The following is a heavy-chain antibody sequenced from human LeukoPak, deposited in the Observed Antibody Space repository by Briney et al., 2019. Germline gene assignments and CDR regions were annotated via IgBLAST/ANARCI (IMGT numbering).Heavy chain of an antibody. CDR3: ATTGGYSSGWTYYYYGMDV. V-gene: IGHV1-69*13. CDR2: IIPIFGTA. CDR1: GGTFSSYA. J-gene: IGHJ6*02. Sequence: GASVKVSCKASGGTFSSYAISWVRQAPGQELEWMGGIIPIFGTANYAQKFQGRVTITADESTSTAYMELSSLRSEDTAVYYCATTGGYSSGWTYYYYGMDVWGQGTTVTVSS. D-gene: IGHD6-19*01.